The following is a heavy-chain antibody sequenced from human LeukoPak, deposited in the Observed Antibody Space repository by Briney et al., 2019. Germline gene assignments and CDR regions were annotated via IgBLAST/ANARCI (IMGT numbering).Heavy chain of an antibody. CDR3: AKDEGYAFDY. CDR2: ISGSGGST. D-gene: IGHD3-16*01. V-gene: IGHV3-23*01. CDR1: GFTFSSYA. J-gene: IGHJ4*02. Sequence: PGGSLRLSCAASGFTFSSYAMSWVRQAPGKWLEWVSAISGSGGSTYYADSVEGRFIISRDNSKNTLYLQMNSLRAEDTAVYYCAKDEGYAFDYWGQGTLVTVSS.